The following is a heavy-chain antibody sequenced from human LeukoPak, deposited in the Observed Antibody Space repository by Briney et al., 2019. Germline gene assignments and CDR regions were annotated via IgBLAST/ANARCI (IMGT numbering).Heavy chain of an antibody. Sequence: SETLSLTCTVSGGSISSYYWSWIRQPAGEGLEWIGRISSSGSTNYNPSLKSRVTMSVDTSKNQFSLKLSSVTAADTAVYYCAREGRSATDGYWGQGTLVTVSS. CDR2: ISSSGST. CDR1: GGSISSYY. V-gene: IGHV4-4*07. D-gene: IGHD3-16*01. CDR3: AREGRSATDGY. J-gene: IGHJ4*02.